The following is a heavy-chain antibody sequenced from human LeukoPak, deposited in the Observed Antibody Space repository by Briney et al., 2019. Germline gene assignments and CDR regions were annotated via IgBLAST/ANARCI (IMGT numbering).Heavy chain of an antibody. CDR2: IYYSGST. D-gene: IGHD3-16*01. J-gene: IGHJ5*02. V-gene: IGHV4-39*07. CDR3: ARWGIFSLLRIS. Sequence: KPSETLSLTCTVSGGSFSSSDYYWGWIRQPPGKGLEWIGSIYYSGSTYYNPSLKSRVTISVDTSKNQFSLKLSSVTAADTAVYYCARWGIFSLLRISWGQGTLVTVSS. CDR1: GGSFSSSDYY.